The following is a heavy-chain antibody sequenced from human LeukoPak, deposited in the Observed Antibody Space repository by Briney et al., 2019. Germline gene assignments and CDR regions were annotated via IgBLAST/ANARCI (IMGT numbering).Heavy chain of an antibody. D-gene: IGHD2-2*01. J-gene: IGHJ6*03. Sequence: VASVTVSCKASGYTFTGYYMHWVGQAPGQGLEWMGWMNPNSGNTGYAQKFQGSVTITKNTSISTAYMELSSLRSEDTAVYYCARRQGRYCSSTSCPAFDYYMDVWGKGTTVTVSS. CDR1: GYTFTGYY. V-gene: IGHV1-8*03. CDR3: ARRQGRYCSSTSCPAFDYYMDV. CDR2: MNPNSGNT.